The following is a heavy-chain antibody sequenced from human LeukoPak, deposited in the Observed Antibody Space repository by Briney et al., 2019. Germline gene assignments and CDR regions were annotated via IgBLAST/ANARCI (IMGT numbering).Heavy chain of an antibody. CDR2: IYYSGST. J-gene: IGHJ4*02. CDR3: ARHRDDFSIDY. Sequence: SETLSLTCTVSGGSISSSSYYWGWIRQPPGKGLEWIGSIYYSGSTYYNPSLKSRVTISVDTSKNQFSLKLSSVTAADTAVYYCARHRDDFSIDYWGQGTLVTVSS. CDR1: GGSISSSSYY. V-gene: IGHV4-39*01. D-gene: IGHD3-3*01.